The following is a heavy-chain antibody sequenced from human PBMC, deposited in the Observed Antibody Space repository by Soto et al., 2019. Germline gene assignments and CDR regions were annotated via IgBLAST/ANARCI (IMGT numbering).Heavy chain of an antibody. CDR2: IYYSGST. J-gene: IGHJ4*02. V-gene: IGHV4-39*01. Sequence: PSETLSLTCTVSGGSISSSSYYWGWIRQPPGKGLEWIGSIYYSGSTYYNPSIKSRVTISVDTSKNQFSLKLSSVTAADTAVYYCASGYSSSWGYFDYWGQGTLVTVSS. D-gene: IGHD6-13*01. CDR1: GGSISSSSYY. CDR3: ASGYSSSWGYFDY.